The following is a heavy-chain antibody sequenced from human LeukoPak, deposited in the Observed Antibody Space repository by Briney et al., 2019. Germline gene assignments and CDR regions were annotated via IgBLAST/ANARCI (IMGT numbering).Heavy chain of an antibody. CDR3: AKGGDSYGYEPDYYYYGMDV. CDR1: GFTFSSYA. V-gene: IGHV3-23*01. J-gene: IGHJ6*02. CDR2: LSGSGDST. D-gene: IGHD5-18*01. Sequence: GGSLRLSCAASGFTFSSYAMSWVRLAPGKGLEWVSVLSGSGDSTYYADSVKGRSTISRDNSKNTLYLQMNSLRAEDTAVYYCAKGGDSYGYEPDYYYYGMDVWGQGTTVTVSS.